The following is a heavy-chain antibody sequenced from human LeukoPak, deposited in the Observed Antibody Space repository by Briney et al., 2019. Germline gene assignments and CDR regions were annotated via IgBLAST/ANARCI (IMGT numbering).Heavy chain of an antibody. CDR3: AREYGAGGMDY. CDR1: GFTFNRYW. Sequence: GGPLRLSCAASGFTFNRYWMHWVRHAPGKGLVWVSRISSDGRSTSYADSVKGRFTISRDNAKNTLYLQMTSLRAEDTAVYYCAREYGAGGMDYWGQGTLVTVSS. CDR2: ISSDGRST. V-gene: IGHV3-74*01. D-gene: IGHD3-16*01. J-gene: IGHJ4*02.